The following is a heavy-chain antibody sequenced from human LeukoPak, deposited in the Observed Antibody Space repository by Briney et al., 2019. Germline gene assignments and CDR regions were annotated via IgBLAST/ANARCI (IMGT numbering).Heavy chain of an antibody. Sequence: GGSLRLSCAASGFTFSSYWMHWVRQAPGKGLVWVSHINSDGSITIYADSVKGRFTVSRDNAKNTLYLQMNSLRAEDTAVYYCARESSGNDYWGQGTLVTVSS. J-gene: IGHJ4*02. CDR3: ARESSGNDY. CDR2: INSDGSIT. D-gene: IGHD3-22*01. V-gene: IGHV3-74*01. CDR1: GFTFSSYW.